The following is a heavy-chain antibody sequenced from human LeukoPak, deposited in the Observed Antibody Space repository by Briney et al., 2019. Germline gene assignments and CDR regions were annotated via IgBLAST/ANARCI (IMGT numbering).Heavy chain of an antibody. D-gene: IGHD6-13*01. V-gene: IGHV3-15*01. J-gene: IGHJ4*02. Sequence: GGSLRLSCAASGFTFSTAWMSWVRQAPGKGLEWVGRIKSKTDGGTTEYAAPVKGRFTISRDDSKNTLYLQMNSLRSEDTAVYYSWYAPDYCGQGTLVTVSS. CDR2: IKSKTDGGTT. CDR1: GFTFSTAW. CDR3: WYAPDY.